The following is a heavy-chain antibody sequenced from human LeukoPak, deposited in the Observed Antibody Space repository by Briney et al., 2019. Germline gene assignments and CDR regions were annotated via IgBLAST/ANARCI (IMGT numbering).Heavy chain of an antibody. Sequence: PGGSLRLSCAASGFTFRSYTIHWVRQAPGKGLEWVSPISAVGTYIYYADSVKGRFTISRNNVEKSAYLELSGLTGQDTAIYYCARGGIAGRAVYYYYMDVWGKGTTVTVSS. J-gene: IGHJ6*03. V-gene: IGHV3-21*01. CDR1: GFTFRSYT. CDR2: ISAVGTYI. D-gene: IGHD6-6*01. CDR3: ARGGIAGRAVYYYYMDV.